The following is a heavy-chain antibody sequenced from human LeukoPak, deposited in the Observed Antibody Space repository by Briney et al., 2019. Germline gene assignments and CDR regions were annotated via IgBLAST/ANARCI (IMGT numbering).Heavy chain of an antibody. Sequence: GGSLRLSCAASGFTFSSYAMSWVRQAPGKGLEWVSAISGSGGSTYYADSVKGRFTISRDNSKNTLYLQMNSLRAEDTAVYYCAKDQSVLLWFGELSDAFDIWGQGTMVTVSS. CDR1: GFTFSSYA. J-gene: IGHJ3*02. D-gene: IGHD3-10*01. CDR3: AKDQSVLLWFGELSDAFDI. CDR2: ISGSGGST. V-gene: IGHV3-23*01.